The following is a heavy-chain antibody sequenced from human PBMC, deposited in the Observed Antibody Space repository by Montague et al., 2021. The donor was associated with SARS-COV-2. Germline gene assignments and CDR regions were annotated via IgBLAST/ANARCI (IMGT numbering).Heavy chain of an antibody. Sequence: SLRLSCAAFGFNFKNYAMHWVRQAPNKGLEWVAVIWADAYDQYYADSVKGRFTISRDDSKNTLYLQMNSLRGDDTAVYYCSRGSYGESGRFDYRGQGTLVSVSS. CDR3: SRGSYGESGRFDY. CDR2: IWADAYDQ. V-gene: IGHV3-33*01. CDR1: GFNFKNYA. D-gene: IGHD4-17*01. J-gene: IGHJ4*02.